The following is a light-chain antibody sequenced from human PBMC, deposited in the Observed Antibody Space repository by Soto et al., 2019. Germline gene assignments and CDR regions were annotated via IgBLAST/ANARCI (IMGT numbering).Light chain of an antibody. J-gene: IGKJ2*01. CDR2: AAS. CDR1: QSISSY. CDR3: QQRYSTPPYT. Sequence: DIQMTQSPSSLSASVGDRVTITCRASQSISSYLNWYQQKPGKAPKLLIYAASSLQSGVPSRFSGSGPGTDFTLAISSLQPEDFATYYCQQRYSTPPYTFGQGTKLEIK. V-gene: IGKV1-39*01.